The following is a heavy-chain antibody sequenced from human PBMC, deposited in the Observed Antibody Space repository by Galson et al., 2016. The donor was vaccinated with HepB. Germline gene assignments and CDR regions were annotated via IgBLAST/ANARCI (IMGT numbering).Heavy chain of an antibody. CDR2: ISWSSRSR. CDR1: GFTFDDYA. Sequence: SLRLSCAASGFTFDDYAMHWVRQAPGKGLEWVSGISWSSRSRGYADPVKGRSTISRDNAKNSLYLQMNSLRAEDTAFYYCAKASDWNDRTFDYWGQGTLVTVSS. J-gene: IGHJ4*02. CDR3: AKASDWNDRTFDY. V-gene: IGHV3-9*01. D-gene: IGHD1-1*01.